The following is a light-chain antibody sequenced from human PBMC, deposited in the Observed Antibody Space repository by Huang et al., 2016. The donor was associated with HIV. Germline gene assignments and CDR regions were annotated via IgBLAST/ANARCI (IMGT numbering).Light chain of an antibody. J-gene: IGKJ1*01. Sequence: EIVMTQSPGTLSVAPGERATLSCRASQNINTNLAWFQQKPGQAPRLLIYAASTRTADFPARFSGSGSRTEFTLTISSLQSEEMAVYYCQQYNDWPRSFGQGTKVEIK. CDR1: QNINTN. CDR3: QQYNDWPRS. CDR2: AAS. V-gene: IGKV3-15*01.